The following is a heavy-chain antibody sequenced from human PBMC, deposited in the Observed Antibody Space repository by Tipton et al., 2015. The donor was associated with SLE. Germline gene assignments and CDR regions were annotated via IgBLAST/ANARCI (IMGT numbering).Heavy chain of an antibody. Sequence: TLSLTCTVSGASISSNIYYWSWIRQPPGKGLAWIGEINHRGSTNYNPSLKRRVTISVDTSKNQFSLKLSSVTAADTAVYYCARELQQLVAFDLWGQGTMVTVSS. J-gene: IGHJ3*01. CDR2: INHRGST. D-gene: IGHD6-6*01. V-gene: IGHV4-39*07. CDR3: ARELQQLVAFDL. CDR1: GASISSNIYY.